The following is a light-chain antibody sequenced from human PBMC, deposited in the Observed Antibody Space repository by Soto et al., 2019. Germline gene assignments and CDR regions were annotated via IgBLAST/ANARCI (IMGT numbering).Light chain of an antibody. Sequence: QSVLTQPPSVSAAPGQKVTISCSGSSSNIGNNYVSWYQQLPGTAPKLLIYVNNKRPSGIPDRFSGSKSGTSATLGITGLQTGDEADYYCGTWDSSLSYVFGTGTKVTVL. CDR3: GTWDSSLSYV. CDR1: SSNIGNNY. J-gene: IGLJ1*01. CDR2: VNN. V-gene: IGLV1-51*02.